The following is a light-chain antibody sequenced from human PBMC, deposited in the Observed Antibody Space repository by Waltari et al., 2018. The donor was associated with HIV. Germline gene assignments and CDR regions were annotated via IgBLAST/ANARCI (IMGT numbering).Light chain of an antibody. CDR1: SLRSSY. Sequence: SSELTQDPAVSVALGQTVRITFQGDSLRSSYASWYQQKPGQAPVLVIYGKNNRPSGIPDRFSGSSSGNTASLTITGAQAEDEADYYCNSRDSSGNPVFGGGTKLTVL. V-gene: IGLV3-19*01. J-gene: IGLJ2*01. CDR2: GKN. CDR3: NSRDSSGNPV.